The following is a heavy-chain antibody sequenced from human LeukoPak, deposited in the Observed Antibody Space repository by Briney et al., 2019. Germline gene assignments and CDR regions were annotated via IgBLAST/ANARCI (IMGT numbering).Heavy chain of an antibody. D-gene: IGHD2-15*01. V-gene: IGHV4-59*01. CDR3: ARESYCSGGSCYEEGAFDI. CDR1: GGSISSYY. CDR2: IYYSGST. Sequence: SETLSLTCTGSGGSISSYYWSWIRQPPGKGLEWIGYIYYSGSTNYNPSLKSRVTISVDTSKNQFSLKLSSVTAADTAVYYCARESYCSGGSCYEEGAFDIWGQGTMVTVSS. J-gene: IGHJ3*02.